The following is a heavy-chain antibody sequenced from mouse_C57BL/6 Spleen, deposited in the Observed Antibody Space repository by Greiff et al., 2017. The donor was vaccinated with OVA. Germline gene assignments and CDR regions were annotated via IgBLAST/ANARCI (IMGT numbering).Heavy chain of an antibody. J-gene: IGHJ2*01. CDR2: IDPENGDT. D-gene: IGHD2-10*02. Sequence: EVQLQQSGAELVRPGASVKLSCTASGFNIKDDYMHWVKQRPEQGLEWIGWIDPENGDTEYASKFQGKATITADTSSNTAYLQLSSLTSEDTAVYYCTTGMGLVDYWGQGTTLTVSS. CDR1: GFNIKDDY. V-gene: IGHV14-4*01. CDR3: TTGMGLVDY.